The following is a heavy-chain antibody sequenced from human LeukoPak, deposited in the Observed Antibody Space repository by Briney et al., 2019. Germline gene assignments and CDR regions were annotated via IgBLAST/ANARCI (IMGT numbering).Heavy chain of an antibody. V-gene: IGHV1-18*01. CDR1: GYTFTSHG. Sequence: ASVKVSCKASGYTFTSHGISWVRQAPGQGLEWMGWISAYNGHTKYAQKFQGRVTMTTDTSTSTAYMELSSLRSDDTAVYYCARSQGPFARAAPRDYGGQGPLVTVSS. D-gene: IGHD3-16*01. CDR3: ARSQGPFARAAPRDY. J-gene: IGHJ4*02. CDR2: ISAYNGHT.